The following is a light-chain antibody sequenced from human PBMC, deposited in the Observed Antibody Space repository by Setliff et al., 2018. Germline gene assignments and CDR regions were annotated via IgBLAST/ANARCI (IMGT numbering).Light chain of an antibody. Sequence: QSVLTQPASGSGSPGQSNTISCTGTSSDVGGYSYVSWYQQHPGKAPNLMIYDVSNRPSGVSNRFSGSKSGNTAALTISGLQAEDEADYYCSSYTSSSTQVFGTGTKVTVL. J-gene: IGLJ1*01. V-gene: IGLV2-14*03. CDR2: DVS. CDR1: SSDVGGYSY. CDR3: SSYTSSSTQV.